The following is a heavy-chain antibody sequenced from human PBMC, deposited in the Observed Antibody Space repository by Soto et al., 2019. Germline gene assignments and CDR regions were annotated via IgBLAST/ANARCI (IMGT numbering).Heavy chain of an antibody. V-gene: IGHV1-18*01. CDR1: GSFPTGYV. D-gene: IGHD5-12*01. J-gene: IGHJ6*02. CDR3: AVNSGYDVSYYCGMGV. Sequence: NASGSFPTGYVVVWVRHAQGQGRKWMGWISAYNGNTNYAQKLQGRVTMTTDTSTSTAYMELRSLRSDDTAVYYCAVNSGYDVSYYCGMGVWGQRPIGNVS. CDR2: ISAYNGNT.